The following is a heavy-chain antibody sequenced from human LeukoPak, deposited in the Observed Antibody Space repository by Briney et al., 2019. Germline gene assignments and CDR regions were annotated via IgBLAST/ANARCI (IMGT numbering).Heavy chain of an antibody. CDR2: IKHDGSEKQDGSEK. J-gene: IGHJ6*03. V-gene: IGHV3-7*01. CDR3: ARVGEGGGYCSSTSCSYYMDV. D-gene: IGHD2-2*01. CDR1: GFTFSQYW. Sequence: GGSLRLSCAASGFTFSQYWMSWVRQAPGKGLECVANIKHDGSEKQDGSEKNYVDSVKGRFTISRDNAKNSLYLQMNSLRAEDTAVYYCARVGEGGGYCSSTSCSYYMDVWGKGTTVTVSS.